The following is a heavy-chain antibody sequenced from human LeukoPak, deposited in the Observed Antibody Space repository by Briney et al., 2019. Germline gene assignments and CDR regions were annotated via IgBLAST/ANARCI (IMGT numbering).Heavy chain of an antibody. CDR2: MNPNSGNT. V-gene: IGHV1-8*02. D-gene: IGHD3-16*01. Sequence: ASVKVSCNASGYTFTSYDINWVRQATGQGLEWMGWMNPNSGNTGYAQKFQGRVTMTRNTSISTAYMELSSLRSEDSAVYYCARVTRGGDRFDPWGQGTLVTVSS. CDR1: GYTFTSYD. J-gene: IGHJ5*02. CDR3: ARVTRGGDRFDP.